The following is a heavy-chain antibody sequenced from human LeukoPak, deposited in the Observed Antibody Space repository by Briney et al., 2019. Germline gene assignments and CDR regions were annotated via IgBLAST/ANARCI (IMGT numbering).Heavy chain of an antibody. CDR2: INPHSGDT. V-gene: IGHV1-2*02. D-gene: IGHD1-26*01. CDR3: AKSLIMGGSFYFNY. Sequence: ASVKVSCKASGYTFTGYYIHWVRQAPGQGLEWMGWINPHSGDTNSAQNFRDRVTMTRDTSIDTAYMDLSRLRSDDTAVYYCAKSLIMGGSFYFNYWGQGILVTVAS. CDR1: GYTFTGYY. J-gene: IGHJ4*02.